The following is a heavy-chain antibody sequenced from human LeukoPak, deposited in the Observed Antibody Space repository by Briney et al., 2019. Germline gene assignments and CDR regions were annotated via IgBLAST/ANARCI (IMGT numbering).Heavy chain of an antibody. CDR1: GGSISSYY. J-gene: IGHJ5*02. V-gene: IGHV4-59*04. D-gene: IGHD3-22*01. CDR2: IYYSGST. Sequence: PSETLSLTCTVSGGSISSYYWSWIRQPPGKGLEWIGYIYYSGSTYYNPSLKSRVTISVDTSKNQFSLKLSSVTAADTAVYYCARLVWPEYYDSSGYWGNWFDPWGQGTLVTVSS. CDR3: ARLVWPEYYDSSGYWGNWFDP.